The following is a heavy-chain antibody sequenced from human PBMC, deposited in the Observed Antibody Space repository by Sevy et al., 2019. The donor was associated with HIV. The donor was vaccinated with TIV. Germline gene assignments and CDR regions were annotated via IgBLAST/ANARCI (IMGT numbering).Heavy chain of an antibody. CDR1: GFTFSNFE. D-gene: IGHD3-22*01. CDR3: ARATYYYDSSGPYYLDY. V-gene: IGHV3-48*03. Sequence: GGSLRFSCAASGFTFSNFEMNWVRQAPGKGLEWISYITSSGSTIYYADSVQGRFTISRDNAKNSLFLQMNSLRAEDTAVYYCARATYYYDSSGPYYLDYRGQGTLVTVSS. CDR2: ITSSGSTI. J-gene: IGHJ4*02.